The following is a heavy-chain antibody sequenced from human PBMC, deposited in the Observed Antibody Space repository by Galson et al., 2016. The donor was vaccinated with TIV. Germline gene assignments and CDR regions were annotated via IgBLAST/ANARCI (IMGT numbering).Heavy chain of an antibody. V-gene: IGHV3-23*01. J-gene: IGHJ4*02. Sequence: SLRLSCAASGFTFSSFAMSWVRQAPGKGLEWVSRISAGGGRTNYADSVKGRFTISRDNPKNTLYLQMSSLRADDTAVYFCAKMDSSGFDYVSRFDFWGQGTLGTVSS. D-gene: IGHD3-22*01. CDR3: AKMDSSGFDYVSRFDF. CDR2: ISAGGGRT. CDR1: GFTFSSFA.